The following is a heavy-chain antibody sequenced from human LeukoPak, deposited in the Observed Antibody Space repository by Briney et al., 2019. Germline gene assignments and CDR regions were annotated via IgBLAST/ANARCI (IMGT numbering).Heavy chain of an antibody. D-gene: IGHD6-19*01. CDR2: ISAYNGNT. V-gene: IGHV1-18*01. J-gene: IGHJ6*03. CDR3: ARCHIAVAGTGYYYYYMDV. CDR1: GNSFISFA. Sequence: SGNSFISFAISWVRQAPGQGLEWMGWISAYNGNTNYAQKLQGRVTMTTDTSTSTAYMELRSLRSDDTAVYYCARCHIAVAGTGYYYYYMDVWGKGTTVTVSS.